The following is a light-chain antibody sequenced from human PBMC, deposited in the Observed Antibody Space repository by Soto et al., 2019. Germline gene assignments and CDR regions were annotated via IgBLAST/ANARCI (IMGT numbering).Light chain of an antibody. J-gene: IGKJ1*01. CDR1: QSVSNY. Sequence: EIVMTQSPATLSVSPGERATLSCRASQSVSNYLAWYQQKPGQAPRLLIYGASTRATGIPARFSGSGSGADFTLTISSLQSEDFAVYYCQQDGSWPRTFGHGTKVEI. V-gene: IGKV3-15*01. CDR2: GAS. CDR3: QQDGSWPRT.